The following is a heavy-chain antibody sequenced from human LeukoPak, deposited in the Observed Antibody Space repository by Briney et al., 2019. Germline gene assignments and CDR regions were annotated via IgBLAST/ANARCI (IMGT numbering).Heavy chain of an antibody. CDR1: GGSISSGDYY. V-gene: IGHV4-30-4*01. D-gene: IGHD1-1*01. CDR3: ARGRTTFDY. J-gene: IGHJ4*02. CDR2: IYYSGST. Sequence: SETLSLTCTVSGGSISSGDYYWSWIRQPPGKGLEWIGYIYYSGSTYYNPSLKSRLTISVDTSKNQFSLKLRSVTAADTAVYYCARGRTTFDYWGQGTLVTVSS.